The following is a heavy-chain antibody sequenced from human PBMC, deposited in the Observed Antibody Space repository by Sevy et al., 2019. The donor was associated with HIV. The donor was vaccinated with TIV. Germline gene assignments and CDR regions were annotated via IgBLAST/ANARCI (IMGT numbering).Heavy chain of an antibody. D-gene: IGHD6-13*01. V-gene: IGHV1-18*01. CDR2: ISAYNGNT. CDR3: AKSRYSSSWYEDRFDP. CDR1: GYTFTRYG. Sequence: ASVKVSCKASGYTFTRYGISWVRQAPGQGLEWMGWISAYNGNTNYAQKLQGRVTMTTDTSTSTAYMELRSLRSDDTAVYYCAKSRYSSSWYEDRFDPWGQGTLVTVSS. J-gene: IGHJ5*02.